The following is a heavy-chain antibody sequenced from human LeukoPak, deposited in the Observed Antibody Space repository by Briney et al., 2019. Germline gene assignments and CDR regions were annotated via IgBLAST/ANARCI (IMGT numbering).Heavy chain of an antibody. Sequence: GGSLRLSCAASGFTFSSYEMNWVRQAPGKGLEWVSYISSSGSTIYYADSVKGRFTISRDNAKNSLYLQMNSLRAEDTAVYYCARGRCDSSGYYYHYWGQGTLVTVSS. CDR3: ARGRCDSSGYYYHY. CDR1: GFTFSSYE. J-gene: IGHJ4*02. D-gene: IGHD3-22*01. V-gene: IGHV3-48*03. CDR2: ISSSGSTI.